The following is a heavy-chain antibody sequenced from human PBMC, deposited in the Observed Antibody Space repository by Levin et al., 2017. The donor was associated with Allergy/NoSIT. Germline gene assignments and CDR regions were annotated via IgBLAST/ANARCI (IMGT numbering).Heavy chain of an antibody. V-gene: IGHV3-48*01. CDR2: IGSSSSTI. D-gene: IGHD5-18*01. CDR3: ARVVSYGFFDY. J-gene: IGHJ4*02. CDR1: GFTFSSYS. Sequence: HGESLKISCAASGFTFSSYSMNWVRQAPGKGLEWVSYIGSSSSTIYYADSVKGRFTISRDNAKKSLYLQMNSLRAEDTAVYYCARVVSYGFFDYWGQGTLVTVSS.